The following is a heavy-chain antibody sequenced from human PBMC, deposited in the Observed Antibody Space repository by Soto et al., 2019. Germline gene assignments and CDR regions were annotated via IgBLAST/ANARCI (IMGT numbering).Heavy chain of an antibody. CDR1: GGSISSGGYS. J-gene: IGHJ6*02. D-gene: IGHD2-2*01. V-gene: IGHV4-30-2*01. Sequence: QLQLQESGSGLVKPSQTLSLTCAVSGGSISSGGYSWSWIRQPPGKGLEWIVYIYHSGSTYYNQSPRRRVTISVARSKNQFSLKLSSVTAADTAVYYCARARGYCSITRCLPVHGMDVRGQGTTVPVSS. CDR2: IYHSGST. CDR3: ARARGYCSITRCLPVHGMDV.